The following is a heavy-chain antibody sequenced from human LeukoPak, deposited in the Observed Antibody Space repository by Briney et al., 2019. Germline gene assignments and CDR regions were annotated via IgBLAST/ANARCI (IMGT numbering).Heavy chain of an antibody. Sequence: SETLSLTCTVSGYSISSGYYWGWIRQPPGKGLEWIGSIYHSGSTYYNPSLKSRVTISVDTSKNQFSLKLSSVTAADTAVYYCARDTIAAAGHGDYWGQGTLVTVSS. CDR1: GYSISSGYY. CDR3: ARDTIAAAGHGDY. CDR2: IYHSGST. V-gene: IGHV4-38-2*02. J-gene: IGHJ4*02. D-gene: IGHD6-13*01.